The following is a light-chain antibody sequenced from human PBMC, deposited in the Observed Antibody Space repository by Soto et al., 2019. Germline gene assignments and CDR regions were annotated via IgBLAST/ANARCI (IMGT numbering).Light chain of an antibody. CDR2: YNN. CDR3: AAWDASLSACV. Sequence: QSVLTQPPSASGTAGQVVTLSCSGGDSNNGSNSVYWYQHLPRMAPKLLIYYNNQRPSGVPDRFSGSRSGTSASLAIVGLRSEDEAVYYCAAWDASLSACVFGNGTKVTVL. V-gene: IGLV1-47*02. J-gene: IGLJ1*01. CDR1: DSNNGSNS.